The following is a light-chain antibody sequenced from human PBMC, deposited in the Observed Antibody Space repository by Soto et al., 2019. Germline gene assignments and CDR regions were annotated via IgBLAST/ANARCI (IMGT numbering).Light chain of an antibody. CDR2: HDT. CDR1: SANIGGNS. J-gene: IGLJ1*01. CDR3: GSWASSLSGYV. Sequence: QSVLTQPPSVSAAPGQKVTISYSGRSANIGGNSVSWYQQLPGTAPKRRIYHDTKRPLGIPARFSGSKSGTSGPPRITGFPTADEAAYYCGSWASSLSGYVWGTGTKVRVL. V-gene: IGLV1-51*01.